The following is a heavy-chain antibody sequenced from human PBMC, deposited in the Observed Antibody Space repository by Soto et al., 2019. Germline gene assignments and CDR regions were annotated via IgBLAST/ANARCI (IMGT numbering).Heavy chain of an antibody. CDR2: YHFSGTT. Sequence: SETLSLTCAVSGGSITSGGYSWSWIRQPPGKGLEWIGLYHFSGTTHYDPPLKSRVTISADRSKNQFSLRLTSVTAADTAVYYCARAVSSIFGVVRLYYYGMDVWGQGTTVTVSS. D-gene: IGHD3-3*01. CDR1: GGSITSGGYS. V-gene: IGHV4-30-2*01. J-gene: IGHJ6*02. CDR3: ARAVSSIFGVVRLYYYGMDV.